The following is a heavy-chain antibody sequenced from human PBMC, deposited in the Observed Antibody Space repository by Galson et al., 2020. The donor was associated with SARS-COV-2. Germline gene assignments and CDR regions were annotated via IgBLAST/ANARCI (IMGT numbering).Heavy chain of an antibody. CDR2: ISSSSTI. CDR3: ASGGGTD. V-gene: IGHV3-48*04. D-gene: IGHD3-3*01. CDR1: GFTFSSYS. J-gene: IGHJ4*02. Sequence: GGSLRLSCAASGFTFSSYSMNWVRQAPGKGLEWVSYISSSSTIYYADSVKGRFTISRDNAKNSLYLQMNTLRAEDTAVYYCASGGGTDWGQGTLVTVSS.